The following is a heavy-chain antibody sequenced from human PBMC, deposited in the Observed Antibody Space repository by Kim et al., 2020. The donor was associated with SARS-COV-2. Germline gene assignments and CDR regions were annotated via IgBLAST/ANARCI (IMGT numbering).Heavy chain of an antibody. D-gene: IGHD5-18*01. CDR3: ARDPGYSYGNAEVGLDP. Sequence: VKGRFTISRDNAKNSLYLQMNSLRAEDTAVYYCARDPGYSYGNAEVGLDPWGQGTLVTVSS. V-gene: IGHV3-11*01. J-gene: IGHJ5*02.